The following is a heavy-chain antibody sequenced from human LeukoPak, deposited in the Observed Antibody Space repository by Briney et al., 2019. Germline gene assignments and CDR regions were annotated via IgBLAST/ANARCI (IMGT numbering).Heavy chain of an antibody. J-gene: IGHJ4*02. Sequence: PGGSLRLSCVASGFTFTGHSMHWVRQAPGKGLQWVAFIRYDGSHDGSNKYYADSVKGRFTISRDNSKNTLYLQMNSLKPEDTAVYYCAKDRGWELRILDYWGQGTLVTVSS. CDR1: GFTFTGHS. V-gene: IGHV3-30*02. CDR2: IRYDGSHDGSNK. CDR3: AKDRGWELRILDY. D-gene: IGHD1-26*01.